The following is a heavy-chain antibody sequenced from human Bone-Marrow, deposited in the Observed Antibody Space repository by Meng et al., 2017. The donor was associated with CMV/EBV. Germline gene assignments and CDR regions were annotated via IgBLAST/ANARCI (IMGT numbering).Heavy chain of an antibody. V-gene: IGHV3-21*01. J-gene: IGHJ6*02. D-gene: IGHD2-2*02. CDR1: GFTFSSYS. Sequence: GGSLRLSCAASGFTFSSYSMNWVRQAPGKGLEWVSSISSSSSYIYYADSVKGRFTISRDNSKNTLYLQMNSLRAEDTAVYYCARVDTDYYYGMDVWGQGTTVTVSS. CDR3: ARVDTDYYYGMDV. CDR2: ISSSSSYI.